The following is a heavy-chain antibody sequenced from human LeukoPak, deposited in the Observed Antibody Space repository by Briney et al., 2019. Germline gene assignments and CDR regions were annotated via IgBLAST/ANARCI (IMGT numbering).Heavy chain of an antibody. D-gene: IGHD2/OR15-2a*01. J-gene: IGHJ4*02. CDR3: ARGGLSIMGY. CDR2: ITPLFGTA. V-gene: IGHV1-69*06. CDR1: GGTFSKYT. Sequence: SVKVSCKTSGGTFSKYTISWVRQRPGQGLEWMGGITPLFGTANYAQKFQGRVTMTEDTSTDTAYMELSSLRSEDTAVYFCARGGLSIMGYWGQGTLVTVSS.